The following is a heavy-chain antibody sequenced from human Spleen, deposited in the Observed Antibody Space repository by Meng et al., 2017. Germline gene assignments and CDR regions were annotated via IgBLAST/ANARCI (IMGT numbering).Heavy chain of an antibody. CDR3: ARRVATIPTNEYYFDY. CDR1: GRCFSGVD. Sequence: QVQLPTAAAGHFTQSHTLSLTCSVYGRCFSGVDGGWIRQPPGKALEWIAHIYQDESKHYNPSLKSRVTISVDTSKNQFSLKLSSVTAADTAVYYCARRVATIPTNEYYFDYWGQGTLVTVSS. CDR2: IYQDESK. V-gene: IGHV4-34*01. D-gene: IGHD5-12*01. J-gene: IGHJ4*02.